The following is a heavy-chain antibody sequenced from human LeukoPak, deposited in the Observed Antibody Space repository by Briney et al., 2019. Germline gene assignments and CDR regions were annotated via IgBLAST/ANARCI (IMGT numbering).Heavy chain of an antibody. V-gene: IGHV4-59*01. D-gene: IGHD5-12*01. CDR2: IYYSGST. Sequence: SETLSLTCTVSGGSFRSYYWTWIRQPPGKGLEWIAYIYYSGSTNYNPSLKSRVTISLDTSQNRSSLKLSSVTAADTAVYYCARAHSYSGFAEADFWGQGTLVTVSS. J-gene: IGHJ4*02. CDR1: GGSFRSYY. CDR3: ARAHSYSGFAEADF.